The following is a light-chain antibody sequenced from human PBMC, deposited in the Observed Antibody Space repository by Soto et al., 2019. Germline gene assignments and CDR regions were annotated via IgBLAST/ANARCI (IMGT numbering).Light chain of an antibody. V-gene: IGLV2-8*02. CDR3: ASYAGSNNWGV. Sequence: QSVLTQPPSASRSPGQSVTISCTGTGNDIGGYSYVSWYQQHPGKAPKLIIYEVYKQPSGVPDRFAGAKTGNTASLTVSGLQVEDEADYYCASYAGSNNWGVFGGGTKLTVL. CDR1: GNDIGGYSY. CDR2: EVY. J-gene: IGLJ3*02.